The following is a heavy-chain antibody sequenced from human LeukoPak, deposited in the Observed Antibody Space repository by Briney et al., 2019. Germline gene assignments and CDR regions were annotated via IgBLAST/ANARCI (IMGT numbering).Heavy chain of an antibody. CDR3: AKGPGVLMGFDY. CDR1: GFTFGDFA. D-gene: IGHD2-8*01. V-gene: IGHV3-9*01. J-gene: IGHJ4*02. Sequence: PGGSLRLSCAASGFTFGDFAMHWVRQAPGKGLEWVSGISWNSGSLVYADSVKGRFTISRDNAKNSLYLQMNSLRAEDTAFYYCAKGPGVLMGFDYWGQGTLVTVS. CDR2: ISWNSGSL.